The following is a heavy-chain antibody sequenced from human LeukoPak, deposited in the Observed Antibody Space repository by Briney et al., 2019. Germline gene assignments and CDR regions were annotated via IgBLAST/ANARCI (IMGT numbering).Heavy chain of an antibody. Sequence: ASVKVSCKASGYTFTGYYMRWVRQAPGQRLERMGWINPNSGGTNYAQKFQGRVTMTRDTSISTAYMELSRLRSDDTAVYYCARAPLQYVSGSYSWFDAGGQGTLVTVSS. CDR1: GYTFTGYY. CDR3: ARAPLQYVSGSYSWFDA. CDR2: INPNSGGT. D-gene: IGHD3-10*01. J-gene: IGHJ5*02. V-gene: IGHV1-2*02.